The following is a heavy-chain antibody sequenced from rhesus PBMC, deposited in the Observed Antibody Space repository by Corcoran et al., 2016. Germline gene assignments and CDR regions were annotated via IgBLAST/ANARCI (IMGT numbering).Heavy chain of an antibody. Sequence: QLQLQESGPGLVKPSETLSLTCAVSDDSISSNYWSWIRQPPGKGLEWIGRMSYNEGRTEYNPSLNSRVTFSIDTSKHQFSLKLNSVTAADTAVYFCGRACSAGVCYSYWGQGVLVTVSS. D-gene: IGHD2-39*02. V-gene: IGHV4-173*01. CDR1: DDSISSNY. J-gene: IGHJ4*01. CDR3: GRACSAGVCYSY. CDR2: MSYNEGRT.